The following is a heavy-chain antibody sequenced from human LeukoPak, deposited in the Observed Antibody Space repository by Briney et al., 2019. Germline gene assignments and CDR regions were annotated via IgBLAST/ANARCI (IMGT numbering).Heavy chain of an antibody. V-gene: IGHV3-23*01. D-gene: IGHD1-26*01. CDR3: STLREREVHNTQH. Sequence: PGGSLRLSCAASGFTFSSYAMTWVRRAPGKGLEWVSLISGSGGSKYYADSVKGRFTISRDNSKNTLYLQMNSLRAEDTAVYYCSTLREREVHNTQHWGQGTLVTVSS. J-gene: IGHJ1*01. CDR1: GFTFSSYA. CDR2: ISGSGGSK.